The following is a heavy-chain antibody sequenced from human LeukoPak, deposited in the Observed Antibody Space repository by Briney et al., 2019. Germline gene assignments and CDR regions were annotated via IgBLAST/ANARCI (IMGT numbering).Heavy chain of an antibody. CDR3: ARQYSSSSETDY. Sequence: SETLSLTCTVSGGSISSGGYYWSWIRQPPGKGLERIGYIYYSGCTNYNPSLKSRVTISVDTSKNQFSLKLSSVTAADTAVYYCARQYSSSSETDYWGQGTLVTVSS. V-gene: IGHV4-61*08. D-gene: IGHD6-6*01. CDR2: IYYSGCT. J-gene: IGHJ4*02. CDR1: GGSISSGGYY.